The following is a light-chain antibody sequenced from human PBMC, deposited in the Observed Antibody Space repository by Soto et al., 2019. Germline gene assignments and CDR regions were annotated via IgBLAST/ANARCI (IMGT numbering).Light chain of an antibody. V-gene: IGLV2-14*01. J-gene: IGLJ2*01. CDR2: EVN. CDR1: SSDVGGYNY. Sequence: QSALPQPASMSGSPGQSITISCSGTSSDVGGYNYVSWYQQHPGKAPKLMIYEVNNRPSGISNRFSGSKSGNTASLTISGLQAEDEADYYCSSYTTSSTLVFGGGTKVTVL. CDR3: SSYTTSSTLV.